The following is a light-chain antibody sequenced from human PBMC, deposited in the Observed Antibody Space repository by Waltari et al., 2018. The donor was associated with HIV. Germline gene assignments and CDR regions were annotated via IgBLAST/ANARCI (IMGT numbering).Light chain of an antibody. J-gene: IGKJ3*01. V-gene: IGKV3-20*01. Sequence: EIVLTQSPGTLSLSPGDRATLSCTTSQSVDSGQLAWYQHKPGQAPRLLIHGASDRATGVPDRFSAWGSGTNFTLAISGLETEDFAVYYCQQYGGSPLFTFGPGT. CDR3: QQYGGSPLFT. CDR1: QSVDSGQ. CDR2: GAS.